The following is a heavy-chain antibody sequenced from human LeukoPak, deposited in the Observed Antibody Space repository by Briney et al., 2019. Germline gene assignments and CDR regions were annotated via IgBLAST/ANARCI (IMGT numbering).Heavy chain of an antibody. D-gene: IGHD4-17*01. CDR1: QFNFNKFG. CDR3: AKDPNGDYIGTFDI. V-gene: IGHV3-23*01. J-gene: IGHJ3*02. CDR2: ISGNGGST. Sequence: GGSLRLSCATSQFNFNKFGMTWVRQAPGKGLEWVSSISGNGGSTQYADSVQGRFAISRDNSKNTLYLQINSLRAEDTAVYYCAKDPNGDYIGTFDIWGQGTMVTVSS.